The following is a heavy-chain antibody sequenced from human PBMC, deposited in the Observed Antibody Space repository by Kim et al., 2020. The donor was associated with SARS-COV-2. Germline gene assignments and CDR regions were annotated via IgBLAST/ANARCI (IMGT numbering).Heavy chain of an antibody. CDR3: ARAYGSGSYRDQCYFDY. V-gene: IGHV1-2*02. Sequence: ASVKVSCKASGYTFAGYYMHWVRQAPGQGLEWMGWINPNIGGTNYAQKFQGRVTMTRDTSISTAYMELSRLTSDDTAVYYCARAYGSGSYRDQCYFDYWGQGTLVTVSS. CDR2: INPNIGGT. CDR1: GYTFAGYY. D-gene: IGHD3-10*01. J-gene: IGHJ4*02.